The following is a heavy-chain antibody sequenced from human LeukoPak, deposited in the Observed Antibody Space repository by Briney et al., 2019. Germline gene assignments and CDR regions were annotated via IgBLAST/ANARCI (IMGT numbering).Heavy chain of an antibody. CDR1: GGSISSYY. V-gene: IGHV4-59*08. CDR2: IYYSGST. D-gene: IGHD6-13*01. CDR3: ARRSSIAAAGAFDP. Sequence: KPSETLSLTCTVSGGSISSYYWSWIRQPPGKGLEWIGYIYYSGSTNYNPSLKSRVTISVDTSKNQFSLKLSSVTAADTAVYYCARRSSIAAAGAFDPWGQGTLVTVSS. J-gene: IGHJ5*02.